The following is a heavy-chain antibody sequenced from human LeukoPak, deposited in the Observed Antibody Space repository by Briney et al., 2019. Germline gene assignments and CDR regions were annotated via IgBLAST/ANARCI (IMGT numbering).Heavy chain of an antibody. J-gene: IGHJ4*02. D-gene: IGHD6-6*01. CDR1: GGSISSYY. Sequence: SETLSLTCTVSGGSISSYYWSWIRQPPGKGLEWIGYIYYSGSTNYNPSLKSRVTISVDTSKNQSSLKLSSVTAADTAVYYCAAGAAPPKYYFDYWGQGTLVTVSS. CDR2: IYYSGST. CDR3: AAGAAPPKYYFDY. V-gene: IGHV4-59*01.